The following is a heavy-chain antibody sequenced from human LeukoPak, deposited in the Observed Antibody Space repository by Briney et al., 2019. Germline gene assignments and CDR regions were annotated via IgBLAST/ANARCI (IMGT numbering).Heavy chain of an antibody. CDR3: ARVLSYYYDSSGTHDAFDI. CDR1: AGSFSSHS. J-gene: IGHJ3*02. CDR2: INHSGYT. Sequence: SETLSLTCAVYAGSFSSHSWTWIRQPPGKGLEWIGEINHSGYTNYNPSLKSRVTISVDTSKNQFSLKLSSVTAADTAVYYCARVLSYYYDSSGTHDAFDIWGQGTMVTVSS. D-gene: IGHD3-22*01. V-gene: IGHV4-34*09.